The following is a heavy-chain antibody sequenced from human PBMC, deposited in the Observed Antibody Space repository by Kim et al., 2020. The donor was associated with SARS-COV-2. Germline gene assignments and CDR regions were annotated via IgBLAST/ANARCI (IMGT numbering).Heavy chain of an antibody. J-gene: IGHJ1*01. CDR3: WKVTSGSSGWFDYFQH. Sequence: GGSLRLSCAASGFTFNNYAMSWVRQAPGKGLEWVSGIRDSGGSTKYADSVKGRFSISRDNSKNTLYLQMDSLRAEDTAVYYCWKVTSGSSGWFDYFQHWGQGTLVTVSS. D-gene: IGHD6-19*01. CDR1: GFTFNNYA. V-gene: IGHV3-23*01. CDR2: IRDSGGST.